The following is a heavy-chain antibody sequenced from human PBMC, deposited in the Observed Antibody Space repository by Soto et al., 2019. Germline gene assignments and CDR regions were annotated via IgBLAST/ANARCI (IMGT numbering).Heavy chain of an antibody. D-gene: IGHD6-13*01. CDR2: IDPSDSYT. CDR1: GYSFTSYW. CDR3: ARRGFGSSFSRLGMDV. V-gene: IGHV5-10-1*01. Sequence: PGESLKISCKGSGYSFTSYWISWVRQMPGKGLEWMGRIDPSDSYTNYSPSFQGHVTISADKSIGTAYLQWSSLKASDTAMYYCARRGFGSSFSRLGMDVWGQGTTVTASS. J-gene: IGHJ6*02.